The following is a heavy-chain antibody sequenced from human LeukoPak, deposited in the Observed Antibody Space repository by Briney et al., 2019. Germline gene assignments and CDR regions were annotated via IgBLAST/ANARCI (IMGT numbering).Heavy chain of an antibody. CDR2: ISWNSGSI. V-gene: IGHV3-9*01. J-gene: IGHJ4*02. D-gene: IGHD2-2*02. CDR1: GFTFDDYA. Sequence: PGRSLRLSCAASGFTFDDYAMHWVRQAPGKGLEWVSGISWNSGSIGYADSVKGRFTISRDNAKNSLYLQMNSLRAEDTAVYYCARDSPGPVVPAAIGYWGQGTLVTVSS. CDR3: ARDSPGPVVPAAIGY.